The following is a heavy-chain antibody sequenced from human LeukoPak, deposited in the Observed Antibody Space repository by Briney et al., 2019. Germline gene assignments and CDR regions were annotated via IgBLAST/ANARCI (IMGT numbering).Heavy chain of an antibody. V-gene: IGHV3-9*03. CDR2: ISWNSGSI. CDR3: AKDTRRYYYDSSGCAFDI. J-gene: IGHJ3*02. CDR1: GFTFDDYA. D-gene: IGHD3-22*01. Sequence: GRSLRLSCAASGFTFDDYAVHWVRQAPGKGLEWVSGISWNSGSIGYADSVKGRFTISRDNAKNSLYLQMNSLRAEDMALYYCAKDTRRYYYDSSGCAFDIWGQGTMVTVSS.